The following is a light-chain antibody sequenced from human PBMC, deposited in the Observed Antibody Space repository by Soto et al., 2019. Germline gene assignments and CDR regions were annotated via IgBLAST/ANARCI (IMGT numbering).Light chain of an antibody. CDR2: GNS. CDR3: QSYDSSLSDWV. J-gene: IGLJ3*02. V-gene: IGLV1-40*01. CDR1: SSNIGAGYD. Sequence: QSVLTQPPSVSEAPGQRVTISCTGSSSNIGAGYDVHWYQQVPGTAPKLLIYGNSNRPSGVPDRFSGSKSGTSASLAITGLQAEDEADYYCQSYDSSLSDWVFGGGTKLTVL.